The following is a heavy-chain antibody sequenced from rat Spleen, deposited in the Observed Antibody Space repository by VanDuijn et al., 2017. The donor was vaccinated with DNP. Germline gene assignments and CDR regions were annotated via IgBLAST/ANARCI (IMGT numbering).Heavy chain of an antibody. CDR3: ASRLDRYAMDA. V-gene: IGHV5-46*01. Sequence: EVQLVESGGGLVQPGRSMKLSCAASGFTFSSFPMAWVRQAPKKGLEWIAFLSHDGSNIYYRDSVQGRFTISRDNAKDTLYLQGDSLRSEDTATYYCASRLDRYAMDAWGQGTSVTVSS. CDR2: LSHDGSNI. CDR1: GFTFSSFP. D-gene: IGHD1-7*01. J-gene: IGHJ4*01.